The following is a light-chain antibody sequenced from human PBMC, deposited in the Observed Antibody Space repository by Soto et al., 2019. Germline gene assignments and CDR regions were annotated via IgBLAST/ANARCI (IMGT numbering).Light chain of an antibody. V-gene: IGKV1-39*01. CDR2: AAS. CDR1: QTISSY. CDR3: QQSYITPLT. J-gene: IGKJ1*01. Sequence: DIQMTQSPSSLSASVGDRVTIACRASQTISSYLNWYQQKPGKAPKLLIYAASSLQSGVPSRFSGSRSGTDFTRTISSLQPEDFATYYCQQSYITPLTFGQGTKVEI.